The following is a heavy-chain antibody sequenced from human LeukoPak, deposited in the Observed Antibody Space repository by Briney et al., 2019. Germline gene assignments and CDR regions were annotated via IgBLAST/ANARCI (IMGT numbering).Heavy chain of an antibody. CDR1: GGSFSGYY. CDR2: INHSGST. D-gene: IGHD3-22*01. Sequence: PETLSLTCAVYGGSFSGYYWSWIRQPPGKGLEWIGEINHSGSTNYNPSLKSRVTISVDTSKNQFSLKLSSVTAADTAVYYCASSLHYYDSSADAFDIWGQGTMVTVSS. J-gene: IGHJ3*02. V-gene: IGHV4-34*01. CDR3: ASSLHYYDSSADAFDI.